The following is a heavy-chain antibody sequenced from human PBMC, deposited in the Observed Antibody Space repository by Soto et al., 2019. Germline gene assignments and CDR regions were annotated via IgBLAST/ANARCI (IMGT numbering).Heavy chain of an antibody. J-gene: IGHJ4*02. D-gene: IGHD6-13*01. V-gene: IGHV4-30-2*01. Sequence: PSETLSLTCAVSGGSISSGGYSWSWIRQPPGKGLEWIGYIYHSGSTCYNPSLKSRVTISVDTSKNQFSLKLSSVTAADTAVYYCARDAVSSSHFDYWGQGTLVTVSS. CDR3: ARDAVSSSHFDY. CDR1: GGSISSGGYS. CDR2: IYHSGST.